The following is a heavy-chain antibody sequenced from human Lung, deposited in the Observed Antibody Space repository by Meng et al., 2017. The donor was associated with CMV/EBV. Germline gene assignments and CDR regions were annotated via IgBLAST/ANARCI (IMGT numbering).Heavy chain of an antibody. CDR1: GGTFSTYV. CDR2: IIPMFGTT. Sequence: SVXVSXKASGGTFSTYVFSWVRQAPGQGLEWLGGIIPMFGTTNYAQKFQGRLTIKADDSTRTAYMDLSSLTSEDTAVYYCARHAEDYYDSRDFSPYDHWGQGTXVNVYS. V-gene: IGHV1-69*13. CDR3: ARHAEDYYDSRDFSPYDH. D-gene: IGHD3-22*01. J-gene: IGHJ5*02.